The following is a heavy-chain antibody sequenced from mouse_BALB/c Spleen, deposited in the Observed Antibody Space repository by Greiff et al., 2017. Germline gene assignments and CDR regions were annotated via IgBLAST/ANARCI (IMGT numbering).Heavy chain of an antibody. CDR3: ARERYYGSSLYYYAMDY. V-gene: IGHV3-6*02. CDR1: GYSITSGYY. Sequence: ESGPGLVKPSQSLSLTCSVTGYSITSGYYWNWIRQFPGNKLEWMGYISYDGSNNYNPSLKNRISITRDTSKNQFFLKLNSVTTEDTATYYCARERYYGSSLYYYAMDYWGQGTSVTVSS. CDR2: ISYDGSN. D-gene: IGHD1-1*01. J-gene: IGHJ4*01.